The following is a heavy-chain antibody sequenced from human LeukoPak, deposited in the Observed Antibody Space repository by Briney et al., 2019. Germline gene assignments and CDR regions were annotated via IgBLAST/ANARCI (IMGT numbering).Heavy chain of an antibody. J-gene: IGHJ3*02. Sequence: GGSPRLSCAASGFTFSNYAMSWVRQAPGKGLEWVSAISGSGARTYYADSVKGRFTISRDNSNNTLYLQMNSLRAEDTAIYYCAKVGYSYGDAFDIWGQGTMVTVSS. V-gene: IGHV3-23*01. D-gene: IGHD5-18*01. CDR1: GFTFSNYA. CDR3: AKVGYSYGDAFDI. CDR2: ISGSGART.